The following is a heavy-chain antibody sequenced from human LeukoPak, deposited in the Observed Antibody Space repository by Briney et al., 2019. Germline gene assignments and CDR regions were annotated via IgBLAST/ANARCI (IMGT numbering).Heavy chain of an antibody. CDR3: ARLRDDSSGYYLIDY. Sequence: ASVKVSCKASGYTFTGYYMHWVRQAPGQGLEWMGWINPNSGGTTYAQKFQGRVTMTRDTSISTAYMELSRLRSDDTAVYYCARLRDDSSGYYLIDYWGQGTLVTVSS. CDR1: GYTFTGYY. D-gene: IGHD3-22*01. CDR2: INPNSGGT. J-gene: IGHJ4*02. V-gene: IGHV1-2*02.